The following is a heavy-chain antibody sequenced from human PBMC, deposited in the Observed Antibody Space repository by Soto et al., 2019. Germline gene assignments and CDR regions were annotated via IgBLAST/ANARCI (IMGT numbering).Heavy chain of an antibody. J-gene: IGHJ4*02. V-gene: IGHV1-69*19. CDR2: ISPMFGAA. CDR3: AREVQVHTPAFVY. D-gene: IGHD3-10*01. Sequence: QVQLVQSGAEMKKPGSSVKVSCQSSGGTFNTYAMNWVRQAPGQGPEWMGDISPMFGAANYAPTFQGRVTITADESTGTAYKHLSSLTSQDTALYFCAREVQVHTPAFVYWGQGTLVTVSS. CDR1: GGTFNTYA.